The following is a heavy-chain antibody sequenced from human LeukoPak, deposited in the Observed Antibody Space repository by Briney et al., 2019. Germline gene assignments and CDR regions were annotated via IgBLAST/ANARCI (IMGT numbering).Heavy chain of an antibody. CDR1: GFTFSNHA. V-gene: IGHV3-23*01. Sequence: RSGGSLRLSCAASGFTFSNHAISWVRQAPGKGLQWVSVISGSGRTTEYADSVKGRFTISRDNSKNTLSLQMNSLRVEDTAIYYCAKNVGVKRYFDYWGQGTLITVSS. CDR3: AKNVGVKRYFDY. CDR2: ISGSGRTT. D-gene: IGHD3-16*01. J-gene: IGHJ4*02.